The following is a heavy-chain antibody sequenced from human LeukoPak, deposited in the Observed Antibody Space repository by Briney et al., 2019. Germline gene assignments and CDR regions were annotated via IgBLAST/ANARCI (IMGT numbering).Heavy chain of an antibody. V-gene: IGHV1-8*01. CDR1: GYTFTSYD. CDR3: ARGGECSGGSCYIPYYYYYYYMDV. Sequence: ASVKVSCKASGYTFTSYDINWVRQATGQGLERMGWMNPNSGNTGYAQKFQGRVTMTRNTSISTAYMELSSLRSEDTAVYYCARGGECSGGSCYIPYYYYYYYMDVWGKGTTVTVSS. J-gene: IGHJ6*03. D-gene: IGHD2-15*01. CDR2: MNPNSGNT.